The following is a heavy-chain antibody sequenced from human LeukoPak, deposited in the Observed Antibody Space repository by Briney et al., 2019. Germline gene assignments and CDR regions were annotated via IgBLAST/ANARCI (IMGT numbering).Heavy chain of an antibody. Sequence: GGSLRLSCAASGFTFSSYSMNWVRQAPGKGLEWVSSISSNSSYIYYADSVKGRFTISRDNAKNSLYLQMNSLRAEDTAVYYCARDFGFGIGYWGQGTLVTVSS. CDR3: ARDFGFGIGY. V-gene: IGHV3-21*01. D-gene: IGHD1-14*01. J-gene: IGHJ4*02. CDR1: GFTFSSYS. CDR2: ISSNSSYI.